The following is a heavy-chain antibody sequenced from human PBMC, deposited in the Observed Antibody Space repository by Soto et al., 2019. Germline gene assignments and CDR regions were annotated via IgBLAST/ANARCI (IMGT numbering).Heavy chain of an antibody. D-gene: IGHD3-10*01. CDR2: ISWNSGSI. Sequence: EVQLVESGGGLVQPGRSLRLSCAASGFTFDDYAMHWVRQAPGKGLEWVSGISWNSGSIGYADSVKGRFTIPRDNAKNSLYLQMNSLRAEDTALYYCAKDSFLWFGEHWYFDLWGRGTLVTVSS. CDR3: AKDSFLWFGEHWYFDL. CDR1: GFTFDDYA. V-gene: IGHV3-9*01. J-gene: IGHJ2*01.